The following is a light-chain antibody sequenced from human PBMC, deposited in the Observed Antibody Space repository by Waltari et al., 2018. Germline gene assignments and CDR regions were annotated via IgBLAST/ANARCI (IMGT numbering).Light chain of an antibody. CDR1: QEIRNY. V-gene: IGKV1-33*01. CDR2: DAS. Sequence: DIQMTQSPSSMSASVGDRVSITCQASQEIRNYLSWYQQKPGKAPKLLIYDASNLETGVPSRFSGSASGTDFTFTISSLQPEDIATYYCQQYKDLPRTFGQGTKVEFK. J-gene: IGKJ1*01. CDR3: QQYKDLPRT.